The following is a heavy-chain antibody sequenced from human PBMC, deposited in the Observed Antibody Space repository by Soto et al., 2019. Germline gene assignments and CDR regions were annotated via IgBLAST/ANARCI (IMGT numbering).Heavy chain of an antibody. V-gene: IGHV4-34*01. CDR3: ARRLSWGLTTFTFYYFDY. D-gene: IGHD7-27*01. CDR1: GGSFSGYY. J-gene: IGHJ4*01. CDR2: INHSGST. Sequence: PSETLSLTCAVYGGSFSGYYWSWIRQPPGKGLEWIGEINHSGSTIYNPSLKSRVTISVDTSKDQFSLKLSSVTAADTAVYYCARRLSWGLTTFTFYYFDYWGQGTLVTVSS.